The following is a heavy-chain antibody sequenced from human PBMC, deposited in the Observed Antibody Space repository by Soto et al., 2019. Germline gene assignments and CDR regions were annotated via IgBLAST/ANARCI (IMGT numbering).Heavy chain of an antibody. D-gene: IGHD2-21*01. V-gene: IGHV4-39*01. CDR1: VGSISTSGFY. CDR2: IYYGGNS. Sequence: SETLSLTCTFSVGSISTSGFYCGWIRQPPGKGPEYIGSIYYGGNSYYNPSLESRVALSVDTSRNQFSLKLRSVTAADTAVYYCAGQHTDYSSYNGVELWGQGTAVSVSS. J-gene: IGHJ6*01. CDR3: AGQHTDYSSYNGVEL.